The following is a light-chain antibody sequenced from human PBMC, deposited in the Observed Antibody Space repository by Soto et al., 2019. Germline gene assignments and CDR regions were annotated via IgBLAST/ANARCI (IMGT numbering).Light chain of an antibody. Sequence: QSALTQPASVSGSPGQSITISCTGTSSDVGHYNYVSWYQQRPGEAPKLMIYDVTNRPSGVSNRFSGSKSGNTASLTISGLQAEDEADYYCCSYTSSTTYVFGTGTKLTVL. CDR3: CSYTSSTTYV. CDR2: DVT. CDR1: SSDVGHYNY. V-gene: IGLV2-14*03. J-gene: IGLJ1*01.